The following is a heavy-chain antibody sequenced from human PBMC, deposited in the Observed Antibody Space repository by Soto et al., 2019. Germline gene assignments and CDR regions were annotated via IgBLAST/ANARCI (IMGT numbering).Heavy chain of an antibody. J-gene: IGHJ4*02. D-gene: IGHD6-19*01. CDR2: INPNSGGT. Sequence: ASVKVSCKASGYTFTGYYMHWVRQAPGQGLEWMGRINPNSGGTNYAQKFQGWVTMTRDTSISTAYMELSRLRSDDTAVYYCARVGAVAGSRVQFAYWGQGTLVPGSS. V-gene: IGHV1-2*04. CDR1: GYTFTGYY. CDR3: ARVGAVAGSRVQFAY.